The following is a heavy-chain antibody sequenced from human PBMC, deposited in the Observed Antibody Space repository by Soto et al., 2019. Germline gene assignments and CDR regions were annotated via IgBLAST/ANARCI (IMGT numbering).Heavy chain of an antibody. D-gene: IGHD6-19*01. V-gene: IGHV4-61*01. J-gene: IGHJ6*02. Sequence: QVQLQESGPGLVKPSETLSLTCTVSGGSVSSGSYYWSWIRQPPGKGLEWIGYLYYSGSTNYNPSLKSRTTISVDTSNHQYALKLSSVTAADTAVYYGARGIEGWYQGRYYYGMDVWGQGTTVTVSS. CDR1: GGSVSSGSYY. CDR3: ARGIEGWYQGRYYYGMDV. CDR2: LYYSGST.